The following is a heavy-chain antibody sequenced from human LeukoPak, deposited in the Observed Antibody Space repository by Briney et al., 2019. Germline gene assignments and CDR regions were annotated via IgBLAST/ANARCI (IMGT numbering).Heavy chain of an antibody. Sequence: SETLSLTCTVSGNSISSGDYYWSWIRQPAGKGLEWIGRIYTSGSTNYNPSLKSRVTISGDTSKNQFSLRLSSVTAADTAVYYCARASYSYDISGWVPFDYWGQGTLVTVSS. CDR1: GNSISSGDYY. CDR2: IYTSGST. D-gene: IGHD3-22*01. V-gene: IGHV4-61*02. CDR3: ARASYSYDISGWVPFDY. J-gene: IGHJ4*02.